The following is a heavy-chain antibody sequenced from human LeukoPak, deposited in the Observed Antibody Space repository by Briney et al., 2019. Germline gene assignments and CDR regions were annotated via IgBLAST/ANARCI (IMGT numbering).Heavy chain of an antibody. D-gene: IGHD3-10*01. CDR1: GGSISSYY. Sequence: SETLSLTCTVSGGSISSYYWSWIRQPPGKTLEWIGSIYSSGSTYYNSSLQSRVIIIIDTPKNHFSLTLSSVTAADTAVYYCARSDGYGLVDIWGQGTMVTVSS. CDR2: IYSSGST. CDR3: ARSDGYGLVDI. J-gene: IGHJ3*02. V-gene: IGHV4-4*09.